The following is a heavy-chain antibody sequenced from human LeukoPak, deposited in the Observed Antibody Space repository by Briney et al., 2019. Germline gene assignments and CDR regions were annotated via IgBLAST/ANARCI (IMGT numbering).Heavy chain of an antibody. Sequence: SETLSLTCTVSGGSISNGNHYWAWIHQPPGKGLESIGKIHYSGNAYYNPSLKSRVTISVDAPRNQVSLKLNSVTAGDTAVYYCASGYSTTLDFWGQGTLVTVSS. CDR3: ASGYSTTLDF. CDR2: IHYSGNA. CDR1: GGSISNGNHY. J-gene: IGHJ4*02. V-gene: IGHV4-39*01. D-gene: IGHD6-13*01.